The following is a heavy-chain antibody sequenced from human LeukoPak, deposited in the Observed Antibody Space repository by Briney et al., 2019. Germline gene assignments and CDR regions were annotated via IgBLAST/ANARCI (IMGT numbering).Heavy chain of an antibody. Sequence: GGSLGLSFAASGFTFSSKAMSWFGQAPGKGRGWVSAFIGSGGSTYYADSVKGRFTISRDNSKNTLYLQMNSLRAEDTAVYYCAKGMLGIAVAGVARAAFDIWGQGTMVTVSS. V-gene: IGHV3-23*01. CDR2: FIGSGGST. CDR1: GFTFSSKA. CDR3: AKGMLGIAVAGVARAAFDI. J-gene: IGHJ3*02. D-gene: IGHD6-19*01.